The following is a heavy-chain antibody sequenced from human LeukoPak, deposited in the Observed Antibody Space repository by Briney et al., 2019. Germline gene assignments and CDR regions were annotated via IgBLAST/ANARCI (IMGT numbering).Heavy chain of an antibody. Sequence: GASLQISCKGSGSRFTSYWIGWVRQLPGKGLEWMGIIYPGDSDTRYSPSFQGQVTISADKSISTAYLQWSSLKASDTAMYYCARLRLREPFDYWGQGTLVTVSS. CDR3: ARLRLREPFDY. V-gene: IGHV5-51*01. J-gene: IGHJ4*02. CDR1: GSRFTSYW. CDR2: IYPGDSDT. D-gene: IGHD1-14*01.